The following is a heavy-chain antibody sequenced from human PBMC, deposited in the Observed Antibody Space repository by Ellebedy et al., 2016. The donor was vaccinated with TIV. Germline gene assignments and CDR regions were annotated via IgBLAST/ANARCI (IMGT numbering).Heavy chain of an antibody. Sequence: SETLSLXCTVSGGSISSGGYSWSWIRQPPGKGLEWIGYIYHSGSTYYNPSLKSRVTISVDRSKNQFSLKLSSVTAADTAVYYCSRGSGGNWFDPWGQGTLVTVSS. D-gene: IGHD3-10*01. V-gene: IGHV4-30-2*01. CDR1: GGSISSGGYS. J-gene: IGHJ5*02. CDR2: IYHSGST. CDR3: SRGSGGNWFDP.